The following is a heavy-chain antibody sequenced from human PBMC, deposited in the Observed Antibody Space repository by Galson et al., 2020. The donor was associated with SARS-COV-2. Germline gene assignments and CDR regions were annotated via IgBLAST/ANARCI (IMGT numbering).Heavy chain of an antibody. J-gene: IGHJ4*02. V-gene: IGHV3-11*01. CDR3: ASPYCGGDCFDY. CDR1: GFTFSDYY. Sequence: GESLKISCAASGFTFSDYYMSWIRQAPGKGLEWVSYISSSGSTIYYADSVKGRFTISRDNAKNSLYLQMNSLRAEDTAVYYCASPYCGGDCFDYWGQGTLVTVSS. D-gene: IGHD2-21*01. CDR2: ISSSGSTI.